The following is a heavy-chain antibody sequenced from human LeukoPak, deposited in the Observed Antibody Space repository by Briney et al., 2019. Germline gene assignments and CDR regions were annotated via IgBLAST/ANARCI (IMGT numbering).Heavy chain of an antibody. V-gene: IGHV3-48*03. J-gene: IGHJ4*02. CDR1: GFTFSSYE. Sequence: GSLRLSCAASGFTFSSYEMNWVRQAPGKGLEWVSYISSSGSTIYYADSVKGRFTIFRDNAKNSLYLQMNSLRAEDTAVYYCAREGIYSRTEPDYWGQGTLVTVSS. CDR2: ISSSGSTI. CDR3: AREGIYSRTEPDY. D-gene: IGHD3-10*01.